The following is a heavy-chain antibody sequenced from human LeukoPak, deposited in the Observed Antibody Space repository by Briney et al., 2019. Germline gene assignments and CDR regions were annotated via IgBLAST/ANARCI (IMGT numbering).Heavy chain of an antibody. V-gene: IGHV3-23*01. CDR1: GFTFSSYA. Sequence: GGSLRLSCAASGFTFSSYAIIWVRQAPGKGLEWVSGISSSGGSTYYADSVKGRFSISRDNSKNTLYLQMNSLRAEDTAVYYCASNFRAAAGPLAFDYWGQGTLVTVSS. CDR2: ISSSGGST. CDR3: ASNFRAAAGPLAFDY. D-gene: IGHD6-13*01. J-gene: IGHJ4*02.